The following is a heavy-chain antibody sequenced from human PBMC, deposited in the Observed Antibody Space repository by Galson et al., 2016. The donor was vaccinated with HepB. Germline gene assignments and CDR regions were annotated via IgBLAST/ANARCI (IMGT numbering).Heavy chain of an antibody. D-gene: IGHD3-10*01. V-gene: IGHV3-53*01. J-gene: IGHJ6*03. CDR1: GFTVSRNQ. CDR3: ARDNFYGSGTYPTYYYYMDV. CDR2: IYTGGST. Sequence: SLRLSCAASGFTVSRNQMTWVRQAPGKGLEWVSVIYTGGSTYHGDSVKGRFTISRDNSKNTLYLQMNSLRAEDTAVYYCARDNFYGSGTYPTYYYYMDVWGKGTPVTVSS.